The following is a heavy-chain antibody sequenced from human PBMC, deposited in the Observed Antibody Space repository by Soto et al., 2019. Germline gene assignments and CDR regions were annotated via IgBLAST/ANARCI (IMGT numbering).Heavy chain of an antibody. D-gene: IGHD2-2*02. CDR1: GFTFGDYA. Sequence: GGSLRLSCTASGFTFGDYAMSWFRQAPGKGLEWVGFIRSKAYGGTTEYAASVKGRFTISRDDSKSIAYLQMNSLKTEDTAVYYCTRALYCSSTSCYRHHDYYYMDVWGKGTTVTVSS. V-gene: IGHV3-49*03. CDR2: IRSKAYGGTT. CDR3: TRALYCSSTSCYRHHDYYYMDV. J-gene: IGHJ6*03.